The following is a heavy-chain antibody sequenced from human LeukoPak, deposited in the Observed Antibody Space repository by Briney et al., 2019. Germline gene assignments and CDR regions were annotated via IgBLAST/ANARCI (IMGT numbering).Heavy chain of an antibody. Sequence: SETLSLTCAVYGGSFSGYYWSWIRQPPGKGLEWIGEINHSGSTNYNPSLKSRVTISVDTSKNQFSLKLSSVTAADTAVHYCASGRSYYDSSGYYLRYFDYWGQGTLVTVSS. D-gene: IGHD3-22*01. J-gene: IGHJ4*02. CDR2: INHSGST. CDR1: GGSFSGYY. CDR3: ASGRSYYDSSGYYLRYFDY. V-gene: IGHV4-34*01.